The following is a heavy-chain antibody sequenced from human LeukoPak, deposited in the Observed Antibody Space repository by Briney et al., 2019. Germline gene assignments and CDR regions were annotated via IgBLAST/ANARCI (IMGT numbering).Heavy chain of an antibody. CDR1: GYSFTSYW. CDR3: ARRPILYGGYKDDSFDV. Sequence: GESLKISCEGSGYSFTSYWIAWVRQMPGKGLEWMGIVYPRDSDTKYSPSFQGQVTISVDKSISTAFLQWSGLKASDTAMYFCARRPILYGGYKDDSFDVWGQGTMVTVSS. V-gene: IGHV5-51*01. CDR2: VYPRDSDT. D-gene: IGHD5-12*01. J-gene: IGHJ3*01.